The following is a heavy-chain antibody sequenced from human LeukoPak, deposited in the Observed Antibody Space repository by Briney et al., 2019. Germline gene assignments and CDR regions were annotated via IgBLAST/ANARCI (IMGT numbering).Heavy chain of an antibody. J-gene: IGHJ4*02. V-gene: IGHV3-23*01. D-gene: IGHD3-9*01. CDR3: AKGFSHYDILTGYSY. Sequence: GGSLRLSCAASGFTFSSYAMSWVRQAPGKGLEWVSGISGSGGSTYYADSVKGRFTISRDNSKNTLYLQMNSLRAEDTAVYYCAKGFSHYDILTGYSYWGQGTLVTVSS. CDR1: GFTFSSYA. CDR2: ISGSGGST.